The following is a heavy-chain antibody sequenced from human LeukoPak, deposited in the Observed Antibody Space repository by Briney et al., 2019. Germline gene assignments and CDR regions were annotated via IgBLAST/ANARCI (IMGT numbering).Heavy chain of an antibody. Sequence: SETLSLTCTVSGGSISTFNNYWAWIRQPPGKGLEWIGSIHYSGNTYYSPSLKSRVTIFADTSKNQFSLNLNSVTAADAAVYYCARRMRYRGFDSWGQGTQVTVSS. V-gene: IGHV4-39*01. D-gene: IGHD1-26*01. CDR3: ARRMRYRGFDS. CDR2: IHYSGNT. J-gene: IGHJ4*02. CDR1: GGSISTFNNY.